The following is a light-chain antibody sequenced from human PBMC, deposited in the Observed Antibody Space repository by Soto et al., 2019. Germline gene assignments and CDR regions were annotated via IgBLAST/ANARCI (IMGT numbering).Light chain of an antibody. Sequence: EIVMTQSPATLSVSPGERATLSCRASQSVNYNLAWYLQEVGQPPRLLIYGVSTRATGIPARFSGSGSGTEFTLTISSLQSEDFAVYYCQQYNNWPLTFGGGTKVDIK. J-gene: IGKJ4*01. CDR2: GVS. V-gene: IGKV3-15*01. CDR1: QSVNYN. CDR3: QQYNNWPLT.